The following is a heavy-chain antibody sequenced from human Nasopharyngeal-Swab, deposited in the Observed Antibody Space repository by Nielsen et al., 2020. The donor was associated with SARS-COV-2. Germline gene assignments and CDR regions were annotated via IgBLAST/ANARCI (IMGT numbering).Heavy chain of an antibody. CDR3: ARASGYDFGYYYGMDV. Sequence: GESLKISCAASGFTFSSYSMNWGRQAPGKGLEWVSSISSSSSYIYYADSVKGRFTISRDNAKNSLYLQMNSLRAEDTAVYYCARASGYDFGYYYGMDVWGQGTTVTVSS. D-gene: IGHD5-12*01. CDR1: GFTFSSYS. V-gene: IGHV3-21*01. CDR2: ISSSSSYI. J-gene: IGHJ6*02.